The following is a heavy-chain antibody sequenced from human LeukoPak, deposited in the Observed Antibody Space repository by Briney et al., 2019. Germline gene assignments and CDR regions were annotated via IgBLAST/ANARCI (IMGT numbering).Heavy chain of an antibody. D-gene: IGHD3-22*01. J-gene: IGHJ3*01. CDR2: VYYSGST. Sequence: SETLSLTCSVSRGSVSSSHYYWSWIRQPPGKGLEWIGYVYYSGSTNYNPSLKSRVTISVDTSKNQFSLKLRSVTAADTAVYYCVREAATDYYDSSGYYRQTEVFDAWGQGTMVTVSS. CDR1: RGSVSSSHYY. CDR3: VREAATDYYDSSGYYRQTEVFDA. V-gene: IGHV4-61*01.